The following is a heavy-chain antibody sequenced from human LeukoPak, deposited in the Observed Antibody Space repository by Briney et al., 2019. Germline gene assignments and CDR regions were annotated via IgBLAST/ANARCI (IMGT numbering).Heavy chain of an antibody. Sequence: GRSLRLSCAASGFTFSSYAMHWDRQAPGKGLEWVAVISYDGSNKYYADSVKGRFTISRDNSKNTLYLQMNSLRAEDTAVYYCARDYGDYRVGRSYYGMDVWGQGTTVTVSS. CDR1: GFTFSSYA. V-gene: IGHV3-30*04. D-gene: IGHD4-17*01. J-gene: IGHJ6*02. CDR2: ISYDGSNK. CDR3: ARDYGDYRVGRSYYGMDV.